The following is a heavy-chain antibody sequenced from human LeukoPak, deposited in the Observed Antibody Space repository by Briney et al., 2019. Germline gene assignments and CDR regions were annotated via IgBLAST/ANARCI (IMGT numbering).Heavy chain of an antibody. V-gene: IGHV3-23*01. J-gene: IGHJ4*02. CDR3: AKADGSGTYYTRPSDY. CDR2: ISSSGSRT. D-gene: IGHD3-10*01. CDR1: GFTFSTYA. Sequence: PGGSLRLSCATSGFTFSTYAMSWVRQAPGKGLEWVSAISSSGSRTYYADSVKGRFTISRDNSQNTLYLQMSSLRADDSAVYYCAKADGSGTYYTRPSDYWGQGTLVTVSS.